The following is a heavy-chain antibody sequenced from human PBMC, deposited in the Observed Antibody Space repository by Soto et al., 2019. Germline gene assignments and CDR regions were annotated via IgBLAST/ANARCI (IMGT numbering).Heavy chain of an antibody. CDR2: INPSGNAV. Sequence: ELRLEESGGDLVQPGGSLRLSCVASGFTFSSYNFNWVRQAPGKGLEWVSLINPSGNAVYYADSVKGRFTISRDNGRNSLFLEMSSLRAEDTGVYFCGRSTFIDVWGKGTTVIGSS. V-gene: IGHV3-48*03. CDR1: GFTFSSYN. J-gene: IGHJ6*03. CDR3: GRSTFIDV. D-gene: IGHD3-16*01.